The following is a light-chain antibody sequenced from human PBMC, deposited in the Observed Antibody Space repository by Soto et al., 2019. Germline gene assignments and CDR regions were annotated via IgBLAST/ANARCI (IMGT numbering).Light chain of an antibody. CDR2: DAS. CDR1: QSVTSY. J-gene: IGKJ5*01. V-gene: IGKV3-11*01. Sequence: EIVLTQSPATLSLSPGEGATLSCRASQSVTSYLAWYQQKPGQAPRLLIYDASNRATGIPARFSGSGSGTDFTLTISRLEPEDFAVYSCQQRSNWPITVGQGTRPETK. CDR3: QQRSNWPIT.